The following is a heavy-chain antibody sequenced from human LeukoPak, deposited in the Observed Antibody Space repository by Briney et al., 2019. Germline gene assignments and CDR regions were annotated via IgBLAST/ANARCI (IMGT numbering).Heavy chain of an antibody. CDR1: GFTFSSYA. CDR2: ITGSGGST. V-gene: IGHV3-23*01. D-gene: IGHD6-13*01. J-gene: IGHJ5*02. Sequence: PGGSLRLSCAASGFTFSSYAMSWARQAPGKGLEWVSLITGSGGSTHYADSVKGRFTISRDNSKNTLYLQMNSLRAEDTAVYYCAKKGTAAAGDWFDPWGQGTLVTVSS. CDR3: AKKGTAAAGDWFDP.